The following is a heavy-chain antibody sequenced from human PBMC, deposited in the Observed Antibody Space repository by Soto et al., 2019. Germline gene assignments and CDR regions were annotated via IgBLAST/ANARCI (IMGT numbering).Heavy chain of an antibody. V-gene: IGHV3-7*03. CDR1: GFTFSSYW. Sequence: EVQLVESGGGLVQPGGSLRLSCAASGFTFSSYWMSWVRQAPGKGLEWVANINQDGSEKYYVDSVKGRFTISRDDAKNSLYLQMNSLRSEDTAVYYCARAKCDFWDVCSSLGLYYLDFWGRGTLVTVSS. D-gene: IGHD3-3*01. J-gene: IGHJ4*02. CDR3: ARAKCDFWDVCSSLGLYYLDF. CDR2: INQDGSEK.